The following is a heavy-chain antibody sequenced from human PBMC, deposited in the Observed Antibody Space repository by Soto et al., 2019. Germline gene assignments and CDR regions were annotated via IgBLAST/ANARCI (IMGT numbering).Heavy chain of an antibody. V-gene: IGHV1-69*13. CDR3: ARAGYYYDSGSCYNGYRFGP. CDR2: IIPIFDTA. D-gene: IGHD3-10*01. CDR1: GGTFSSYA. J-gene: IGHJ5*02. Sequence: SVKVSCKASGGTFSSYAISWVRQAPGQGLEWMGGIIPIFDTANYAQKFQGRVTITADESTSTAYMELSSLRSEDTAVYYCARAGYYYDSGSCYNGYRFGPWGQESLVTVSS.